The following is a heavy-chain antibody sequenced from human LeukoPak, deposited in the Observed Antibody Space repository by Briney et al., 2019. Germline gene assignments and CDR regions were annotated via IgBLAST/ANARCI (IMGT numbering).Heavy chain of an antibody. V-gene: IGHV1-46*01. D-gene: IGHD3-3*01. CDR3: ARGGPNDFWSGYELDY. CDR2: INPSGGST. CDR1: GYTLSTYY. Sequence: ASVKVSCKASGYTLSTYYMHWVRQAPGQGPEWMGIINPSGGSTSYAWKFQGRVTMTRDTSTSKVYMELSSLRFEDTAVYYCARGGPNDFWSGYELDYWGQGTLVTVSS. J-gene: IGHJ4*02.